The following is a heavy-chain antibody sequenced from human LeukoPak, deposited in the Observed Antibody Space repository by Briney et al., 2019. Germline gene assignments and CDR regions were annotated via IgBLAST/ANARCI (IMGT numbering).Heavy chain of an antibody. CDR3: AGGPGLGEYYYMDV. V-gene: IGHV1-69*05. D-gene: IGHD3-16*01. J-gene: IGHJ6*03. CDR2: IIPIFGTA. CDR1: GGTFSSYA. Sequence: SVKVSCKASGGTFSSYAISWVRQAPGQGLEWMGGIIPIFGTANHAQKFQGRVTITTDESTTTAYMQLGSLRSGDGAVYYCAGGPGLGEYYYMDVWGKGTTVTVSS.